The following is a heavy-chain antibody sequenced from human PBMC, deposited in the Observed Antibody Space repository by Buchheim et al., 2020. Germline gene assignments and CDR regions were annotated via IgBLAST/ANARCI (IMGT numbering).Heavy chain of an antibody. D-gene: IGHD5-24*01. J-gene: IGHJ4*02. CDR2: TNTDGTYT. CDR3: VSPGIRDGYDFDY. V-gene: IGHV3-74*01. Sequence: EVQLVESGGGLVQPGGSLRLSCAASGFSFSSCWMHWVRQTPGKGLLWVSRTNTDGTYTSYADSVKGRFTISRDNARNMVYLETNSLRAEDTAVYYCVSPGIRDGYDFDYWGQGT. CDR1: GFSFSSCW.